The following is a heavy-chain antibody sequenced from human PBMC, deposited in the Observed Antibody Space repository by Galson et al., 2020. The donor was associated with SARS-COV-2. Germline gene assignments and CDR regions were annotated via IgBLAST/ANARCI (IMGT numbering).Heavy chain of an antibody. V-gene: IGHV3-7*01. CDR2: INEDGSEK. Sequence: GGSLRLSCEASGFSFNHYWMNWVRLAPGKGMEWVATINEDGSEKSYVDSVKGRFTISRDNSKNVMHLQMNSLRVEDAAVYYCARDSRTYYDFLTGFVPSFYFDYWGQGTLVTVSS. CDR3: ARDSRTYYDFLTGFVPSFYFDY. J-gene: IGHJ4*02. CDR1: GFSFNHYW. D-gene: IGHD3-9*01.